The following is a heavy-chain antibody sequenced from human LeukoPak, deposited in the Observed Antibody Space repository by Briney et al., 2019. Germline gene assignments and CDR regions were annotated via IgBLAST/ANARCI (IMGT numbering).Heavy chain of an antibody. V-gene: IGHV3-23*01. J-gene: IGHJ4*02. Sequence: GGSLRLSCAASGFTFSSYAMSWVRQAPGKGLEWVSAISGSGGSTYYPDSVKGRFTISRENSKNTLYMQMNGLRAEDTAVYYCANGLRRWIQLWLPAGYWGQGTLVTVSS. CDR2: ISGSGGST. D-gene: IGHD5-18*01. CDR1: GFTFSSYA. CDR3: ANGLRRWIQLWLPAGY.